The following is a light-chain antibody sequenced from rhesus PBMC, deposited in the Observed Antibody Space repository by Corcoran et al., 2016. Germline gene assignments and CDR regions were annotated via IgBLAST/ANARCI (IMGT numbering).Light chain of an antibody. V-gene: IGKV3-24*04. CDR3: QQSSKLYS. J-gene: IGKJ2*01. CDR2: YAS. CDR1: QNVGNN. Sequence: TVVTQSPATLSLSPGERVTLSCRASQNVGNNLAWYQQKPGQAPRLLSYYASTRATGIPDRVSGSGSGTDFTLTISSLEPEDFGVYYCQQSSKLYSFGQGTKVEIK.